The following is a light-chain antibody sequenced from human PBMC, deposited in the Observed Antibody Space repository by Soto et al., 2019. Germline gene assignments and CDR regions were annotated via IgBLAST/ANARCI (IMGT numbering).Light chain of an antibody. CDR1: NSNIGSNP. Sequence: QSVLTQPPSASGTPGQRVSISCSGSNSNIGSNPVNWYRQLPGTAPKLLIYTDNQRPSGVPDRFSGSKSGTSASLAIIGLQSEDEADFYCAAWDDSLKNYVFGTGTKLTVL. V-gene: IGLV1-44*01. CDR2: TDN. J-gene: IGLJ1*01. CDR3: AAWDDSLKNYV.